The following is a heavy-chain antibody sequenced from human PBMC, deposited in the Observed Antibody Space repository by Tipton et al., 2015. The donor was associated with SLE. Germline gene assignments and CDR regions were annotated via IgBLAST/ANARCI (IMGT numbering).Heavy chain of an antibody. J-gene: IGHJ2*01. CDR2: TYYSGNT. CDR3: ARVYRPDWYFDL. CDR1: GGSISSYY. Sequence: TLSLTCTVSGGSISSYYWSWIRQPPGKGLEWLGITYYSGNTYYNPSLKSRVTISLDTSKNQFSLRLSSATAADTAVYYCARVYRPDWYFDLWGRGTLVTVSS. D-gene: IGHD5/OR15-5a*01. V-gene: IGHV4-59*01.